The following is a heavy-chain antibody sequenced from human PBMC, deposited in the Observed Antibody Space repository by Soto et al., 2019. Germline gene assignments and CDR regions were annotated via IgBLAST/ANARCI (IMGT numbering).Heavy chain of an antibody. J-gene: IGHJ4*02. Sequence: ESVGGVVQPGRSLRLSCAASGFTFSHNGMHWVRQAPGKGLEWMGVIAYEGSEKYYAVSVKGRFTISRDNSKNTLYLQMDTLRAEDTAIYYCVKDKGAAAGFDYWGQGILVTVSS. CDR1: GFTFSHNG. V-gene: IGHV3-30*18. CDR2: IAYEGSEK. D-gene: IGHD6-13*01. CDR3: VKDKGAAAGFDY.